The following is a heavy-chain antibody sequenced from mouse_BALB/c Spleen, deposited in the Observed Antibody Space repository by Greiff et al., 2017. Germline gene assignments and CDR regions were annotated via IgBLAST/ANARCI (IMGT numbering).Heavy chain of an antibody. CDR3: TRNGNYAY. Sequence: LQQPGSELVRPGASVKLSCKASGYTFTSYWMHWVKQRPGQGLEWIGNIYPGSGSTNYDEKFKSKATLTVDTSSSTAYMQLSSLTSEDSAVYYCTRNGNYAYWGQGTLVTVAA. D-gene: IGHD2-1*01. CDR2: IYPGSGST. V-gene: IGHV1S22*01. CDR1: GYTFTSYW. J-gene: IGHJ3*01.